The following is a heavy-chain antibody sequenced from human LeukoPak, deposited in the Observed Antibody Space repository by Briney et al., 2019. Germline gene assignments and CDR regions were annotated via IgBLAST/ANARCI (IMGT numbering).Heavy chain of an antibody. J-gene: IGHJ6*02. D-gene: IGHD3-10*01. CDR3: AKASGYGSGGSGGMDV. Sequence: GRSLRLSCAASGFTFYDYAMHWVRQAPGKGLEWVTGISWHSGSIAYADSVKGRFTISRDNTKNSLYLQMNSLRAEDTAWYYCAKASGYGSGGSGGMDVWGQGTTVTVSS. CDR2: ISWHSGSI. CDR1: GFTFYDYA. V-gene: IGHV3-9*01.